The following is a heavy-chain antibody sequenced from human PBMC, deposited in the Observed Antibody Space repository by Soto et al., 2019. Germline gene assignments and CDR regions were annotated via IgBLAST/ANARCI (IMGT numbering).Heavy chain of an antibody. Sequence: SETMSLTCAVSGGYISSSNWWSWVRQTPGKGLEWIGEIYHSGSTNYNPSLKSRVTISVDKSKNQFSLKLSSVTAADTAVYYCARLAGFYYDSSGYPILNAFDIWGQGTMVTVSS. CDR1: GGYISSSNW. V-gene: IGHV4-4*02. D-gene: IGHD3-22*01. CDR3: ARLAGFYYDSSGYPILNAFDI. J-gene: IGHJ3*02. CDR2: IYHSGST.